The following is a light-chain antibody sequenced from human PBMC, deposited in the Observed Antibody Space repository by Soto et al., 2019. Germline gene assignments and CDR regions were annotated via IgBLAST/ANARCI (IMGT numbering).Light chain of an antibody. CDR1: RGISTY. J-gene: IGKJ5*01. CDR3: QQSYSTLIT. Sequence: DIQLTQSPSFLSASVGDRVTITCRASRGISTYLAWYQQKPGKAPKLLIYAASTLQSGVPLSFSGSGSGTDFTLTISSLQPEDFATYYCQQSYSTLITFGQGTRLEIK. V-gene: IGKV1-39*01. CDR2: AAS.